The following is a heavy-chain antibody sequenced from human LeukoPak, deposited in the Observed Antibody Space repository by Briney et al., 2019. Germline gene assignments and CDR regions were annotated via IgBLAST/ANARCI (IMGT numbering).Heavy chain of an antibody. V-gene: IGHV4-30-4*08. CDR1: GGSISSGDYY. D-gene: IGHD4-23*01. CDR3: XXXXXXXXVXXSH. Sequence: SETLSLTCTVSGGSISSGDYYWSWIRQPPGKGLEWIGYIYYSGSTYYNPSLKSRVTISVDTSKNQFSLKLSSVTAADTAVYYCXXXXXXXXVXXSHXGQGTLVTV. J-gene: IGHJ4*02. CDR2: IYYSGST.